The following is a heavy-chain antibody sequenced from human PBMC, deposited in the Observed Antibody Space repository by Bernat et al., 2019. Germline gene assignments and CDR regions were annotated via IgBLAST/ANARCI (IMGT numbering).Heavy chain of an antibody. CDR1: GFTFSSYG. CDR2: ISYDGSNK. CDR3: AKDTYAIFGVIDP. V-gene: IGHV3-30*18. J-gene: IGHJ5*02. D-gene: IGHD3-3*01. Sequence: QVQLVESGGGVVQPGRSLRLSCAASGFTFSSYGMHWVRQAPGKGLEWVAVISYDGSNKYYADSVKGRFTISRDNSKNTLYLQMNSLGAEDTAVYYCAKDTYAIFGVIDPWGQGTLVTVSS.